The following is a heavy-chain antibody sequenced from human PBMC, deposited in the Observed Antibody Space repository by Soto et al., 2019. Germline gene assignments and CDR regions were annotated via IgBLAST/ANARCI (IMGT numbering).Heavy chain of an antibody. CDR2: IIPILGIA. D-gene: IGHD6-19*01. J-gene: IGHJ4*02. Sequence: SVKVSCKASGGTFSSYTISWVRQAPGQGLEWMGRIIPILGIANYAQKFQGRVTITADKSTSTAYMELSSLRSEDTAVYYCSRDKAVAGTLLDYWGQGTLVTVSS. CDR1: GGTFSSYT. CDR3: SRDKAVAGTLLDY. V-gene: IGHV1-69*04.